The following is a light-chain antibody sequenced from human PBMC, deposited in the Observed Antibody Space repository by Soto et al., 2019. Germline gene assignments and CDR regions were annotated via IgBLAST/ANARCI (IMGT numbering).Light chain of an antibody. CDR1: QSVSSN. CDR3: QQYNNWLGT. J-gene: IGKJ1*01. CDR2: GAS. V-gene: IGKV3-15*01. Sequence: MMVTQSPATLSVSPGERATLSCRASQSVSSNLAWYQQKPGQAPRLLIYGASTRATGIPARFSGSGSGTEFTLTISSLQSEDFAVYYCQQYNNWLGTFGQGTKVDIK.